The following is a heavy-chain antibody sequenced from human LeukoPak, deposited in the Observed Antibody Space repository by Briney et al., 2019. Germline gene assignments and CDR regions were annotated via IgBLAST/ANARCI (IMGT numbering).Heavy chain of an antibody. CDR2: IYYSGNT. J-gene: IGHJ4*02. CDR3: ARSFSPNYYDLLDY. V-gene: IGHV4-59*01. D-gene: IGHD3-22*01. CDR1: GGSISTYY. Sequence: PSETLSLTCTVSGGSISTYYWSWIRQPPGKGLEWIGYIYYSGNTNYNPSLKSRVTISLDTSKNQFSLKLNSVTAADAAMYYCARSFSPNYYDLLDYWGQGTLVTVSS.